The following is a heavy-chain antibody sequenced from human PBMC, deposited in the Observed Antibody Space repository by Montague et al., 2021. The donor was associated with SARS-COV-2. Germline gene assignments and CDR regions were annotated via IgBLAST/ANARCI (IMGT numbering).Heavy chain of an antibody. J-gene: IGHJ4*02. Sequence: SETLSLTCAVYGGSFSDYHWTWIRQSPGEGLEWIGQINLRGSTKYNPSLTSRVTISIDTSKKQFSLKLTSVTAADTAVYYCARGAPGYWGQGTLVTVSS. CDR2: INLRGST. CDR3: ARGAPGY. V-gene: IGHV4-34*01. D-gene: IGHD1-1*01. CDR1: GGSFSDYH.